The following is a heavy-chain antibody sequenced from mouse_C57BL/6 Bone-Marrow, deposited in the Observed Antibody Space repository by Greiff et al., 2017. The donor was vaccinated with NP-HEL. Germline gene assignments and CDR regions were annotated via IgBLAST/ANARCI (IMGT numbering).Heavy chain of an antibody. J-gene: IGHJ2*01. CDR3: ARGLRRYFDY. CDR1: GYTFTSYG. Sequence: QVQLKESGAELARPGASVKLSCKASGYTFTSYGISWVKQRTGQGLEWIGEIYPRSGNTYYNEKFKGKATLTADKSSSTAYMELRSLTSEDSAVYFCARGLRRYFDYWGQGTTLTVSS. CDR2: IYPRSGNT. V-gene: IGHV1-81*01. D-gene: IGHD1-1*01.